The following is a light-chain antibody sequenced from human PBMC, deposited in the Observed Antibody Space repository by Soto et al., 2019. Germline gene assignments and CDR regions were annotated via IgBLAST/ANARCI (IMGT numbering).Light chain of an antibody. V-gene: IGLV2-23*01. CDR3: CSYAGSSTHVV. CDR1: SSDVGIYNL. J-gene: IGLJ2*01. CDR2: EGS. Sequence: QSALTQPASVSGSPGQSITISCTGTSSDVGIYNLVSWYQQHPGKAPKLIIYEGSKRPSGVSNRFSGSKSGNTASLTISGLQAEDEADYYCCSYAGSSTHVVFGGGTKLTVL.